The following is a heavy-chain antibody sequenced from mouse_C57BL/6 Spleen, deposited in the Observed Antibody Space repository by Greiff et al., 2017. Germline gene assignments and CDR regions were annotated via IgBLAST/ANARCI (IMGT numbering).Heavy chain of an antibody. D-gene: IGHD2-1*01. CDR2: LNPSTGGA. CDR1: VYSFTVYY. V-gene: IGHV1-42*01. J-gene: IGHJ4*01. Sequence: VQLQQSGPALVLPGASVQISCKASVYSFTVYYMNWVKRSPDKILAWIGDLNPSTGGATSNQGFQAKATLTVDPSSITAYRQLKRLTSEDSAVDYCARWSDLLSYATDYRGQGSSVSGSS. CDR3: ARWSDLLSYATDY.